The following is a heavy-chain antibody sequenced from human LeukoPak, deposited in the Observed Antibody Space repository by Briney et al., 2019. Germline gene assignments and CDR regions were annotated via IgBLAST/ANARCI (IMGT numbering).Heavy chain of an antibody. D-gene: IGHD3-10*01. CDR2: IIPIFGTA. V-gene: IGHV1-69*13. Sequence: ASVKVSCKASGGTFISYAISWVRQAPGQGLEWMGGIIPIFGTANYAQKFQGRVTITADESTSTAYMELSSLRSEDTAVYYCARGGRDYYYYYGMDVRGQGPRSPSP. J-gene: IGHJ6*02. CDR1: GGTFISYA. CDR3: ARGGRDYYYYYGMDV.